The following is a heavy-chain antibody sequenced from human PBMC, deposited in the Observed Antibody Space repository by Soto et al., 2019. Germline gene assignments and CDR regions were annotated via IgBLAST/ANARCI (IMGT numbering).Heavy chain of an antibody. CDR1: GGTLSSYT. Sequence: QVQLVQSGAEVKKPGSSVKVSCKASGGTLSSYTFSWVRQAPGQGREWMGRVIPNLGVTNYAKQFQGRFTIVVDTSTSTAYMELNSLRYADAAVYYCARDKGYGSDTSCPDFDYWGQGTLVTVSS. J-gene: IGHJ4*02. CDR3: ARDKGYGSDTSCPDFDY. V-gene: IGHV1-69*08. D-gene: IGHD2-15*01. CDR2: VIPNLGVT.